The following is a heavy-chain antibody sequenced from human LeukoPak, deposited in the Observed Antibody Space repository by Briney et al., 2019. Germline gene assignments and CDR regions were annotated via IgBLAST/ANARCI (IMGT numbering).Heavy chain of an antibody. D-gene: IGHD3-10*01. V-gene: IGHV3-30-3*01. J-gene: IGHJ4*02. Sequence: GGSLRLSCAASGFTFSSYAMHWVRQAPGKGLEWVAVISYDGSNKYYADSVKGRFTISRDNSKNTLYLQMNSLRAEDTAVYYCARARGSGSYPFDYWGQGTLVTVSS. CDR1: GFTFSSYA. CDR2: ISYDGSNK. CDR3: ARARGSGSYPFDY.